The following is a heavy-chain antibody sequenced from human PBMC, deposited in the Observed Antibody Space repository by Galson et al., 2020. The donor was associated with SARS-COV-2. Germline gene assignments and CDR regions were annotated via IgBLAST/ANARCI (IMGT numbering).Heavy chain of an antibody. CDR3: AMSDYGSEFY. CDR1: KFTFSTYW. CDR2: INSDGTNI. V-gene: IGHV3-74*03. J-gene: IGHJ4*02. D-gene: IGHD3-10*01. Sequence: GGSLRLSCAGSKFTFSTYWTHWVRQAPGKGLLWVSRINSDGTNIKYADSVKGRFTISRDNAKNTLYLQMDSLRAEDTAVYYCAMSDYGSEFYWGQGTLVTVSS.